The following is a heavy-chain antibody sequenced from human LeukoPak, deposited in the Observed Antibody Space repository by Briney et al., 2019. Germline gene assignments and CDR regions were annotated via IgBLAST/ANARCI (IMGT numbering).Heavy chain of an antibody. CDR1: GGTFSSYA. D-gene: IGHD2-2*01. V-gene: IGHV1-69*04. CDR2: IIPILGIA. J-gene: IGHJ4*02. CDR3: ARDLEPYQLLKYYFDY. Sequence: SVKVSCKASGGTFSSYAISWVRQAPGQWLEWMGRIIPILGIANYAQKFQGRVTITADKSTSTAYMELSSLRSEDTAVYYCARDLEPYQLLKYYFDYWGQGTLVTVSS.